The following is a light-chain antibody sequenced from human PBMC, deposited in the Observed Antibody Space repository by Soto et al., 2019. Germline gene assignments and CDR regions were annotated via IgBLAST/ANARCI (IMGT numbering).Light chain of an antibody. CDR1: SSDVGAFNY. V-gene: IGLV2-14*03. CDR2: DVS. Sequence: SALTQPASVSGSPGQSIAISCTGTSSDVGAFNYVSWYQQHPGKAPKFMIFDVSSRPSGVSDRFSGSKSGNTASLTISGLQTEDEADYYCASYTTSSTYVFGTGTNVTVL. J-gene: IGLJ1*01. CDR3: ASYTTSSTYV.